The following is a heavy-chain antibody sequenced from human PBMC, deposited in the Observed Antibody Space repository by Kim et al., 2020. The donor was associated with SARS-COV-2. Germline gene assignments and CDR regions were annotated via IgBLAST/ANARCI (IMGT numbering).Heavy chain of an antibody. CDR1: GFSVSGTY. J-gene: IGHJ4*02. Sequence: GGSLRLSCAASGFSVSGTYMSWVRQAPGKGLEWVSFIYGDGSTYYADSVKGRFTISSDNSKNTVFLQMNNLRVEDTAVYYCARDRYFDYWGQGTLVTVSS. CDR2: IYGDGST. CDR3: ARDRYFDY. V-gene: IGHV3-53*01.